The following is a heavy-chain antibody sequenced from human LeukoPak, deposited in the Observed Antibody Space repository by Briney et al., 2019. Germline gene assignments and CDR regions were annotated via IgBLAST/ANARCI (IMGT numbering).Heavy chain of an antibody. J-gene: IGHJ5*02. D-gene: IGHD4-17*01. Sequence: SETLSLTCAVYGGSISSYYWSWIRQPPGKGLEWIGYIYYSGSTNYNPSLKSRVTISVDTSKNQFSLKLSSVTAADTAVYYCARENYGDYEENWFDPWGQGTLVTVSS. V-gene: IGHV4-59*01. CDR2: IYYSGST. CDR3: ARENYGDYEENWFDP. CDR1: GGSISSYY.